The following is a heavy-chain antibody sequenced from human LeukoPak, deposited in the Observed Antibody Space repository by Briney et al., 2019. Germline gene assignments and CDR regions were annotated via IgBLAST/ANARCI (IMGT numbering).Heavy chain of an antibody. CDR1: GASISGSGYY. Sequence: KSSETLSLTCTVSGASISGSGYYWGWIRQPPGKGLEWIGNIYDSGSTYYNASLQSRVTISIDTSKNQFSLRLSSVTAADTAMYYCARYSGTQFGPWGQGTLVTVSS. CDR3: ARYSGTQFGP. V-gene: IGHV4-39*01. J-gene: IGHJ5*02. CDR2: IYDSGST. D-gene: IGHD1-26*01.